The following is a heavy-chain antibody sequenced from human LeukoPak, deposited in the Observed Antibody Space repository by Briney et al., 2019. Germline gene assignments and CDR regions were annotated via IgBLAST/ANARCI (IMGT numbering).Heavy chain of an antibody. V-gene: IGHV3-23*01. D-gene: IGHD3-22*01. CDR2: ISGSGGST. J-gene: IGHJ3*02. CDR3: AKDRTYYYDSSGYYPDAFDI. CDR1: GFTFSSYA. Sequence: GGSLRLSCAASGFTFSSYAMSWVRQAPGKGLEWVSAISGSGGSTYYADSVKGRFTISRDNSKNTLYLQMNSLRAEDTAVYYCAKDRTYYYDSSGYYPDAFDIWGQGTMVTVSS.